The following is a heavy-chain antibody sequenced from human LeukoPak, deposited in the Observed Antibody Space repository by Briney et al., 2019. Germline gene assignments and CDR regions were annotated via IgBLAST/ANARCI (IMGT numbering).Heavy chain of an antibody. V-gene: IGHV4-34*01. CDR1: GGSFSGYY. D-gene: IGHD6-13*01. CDR2: INHSGST. CDR3: ARPRIAAAGTFNWFDP. J-gene: IGHJ5*02. Sequence: SETLCLTCAVYGGSFSGYYWSWIRQPPGKGLEWIGEINHSGSTNYNPSLKSRVTISVDTSKNQFSLKLSSVTAADTAVYYCARPRIAAAGTFNWFDPWGQGTLVTVSS.